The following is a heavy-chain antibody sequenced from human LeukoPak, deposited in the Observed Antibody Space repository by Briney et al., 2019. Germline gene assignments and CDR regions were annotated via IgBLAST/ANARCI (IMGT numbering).Heavy chain of an antibody. CDR1: GYSISSGYY. CDR3: ARVQDYVWGSYRPDAFDI. Sequence: SETLSLTCTVSGYSISSGYYWGWIRQPPGKGLEWIGSIYHSGSTYYNPSLKSRVTISVDTSKNQFSLKLSSVTAADTAVYYCARVQDYVWGSYRPDAFDIWGQGTMVTVSS. V-gene: IGHV4-38-2*02. J-gene: IGHJ3*02. CDR2: IYHSGST. D-gene: IGHD3-16*02.